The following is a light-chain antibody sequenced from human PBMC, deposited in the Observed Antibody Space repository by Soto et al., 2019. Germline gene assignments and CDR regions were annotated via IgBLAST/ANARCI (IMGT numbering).Light chain of an antibody. Sequence: ESVLTQSPGTLSLSPGERATLSCRASQSVSSSYLAWYQQKPGQAPRLLIYGASSRATGIPDRFSGSGSGTDFSLTISRLEPEDCAVYYCQQYGGSPRVAVGQGTTVEIK. J-gene: IGKJ1*01. CDR1: QSVSSSY. CDR2: GAS. V-gene: IGKV3-20*01. CDR3: QQYGGSPRVA.